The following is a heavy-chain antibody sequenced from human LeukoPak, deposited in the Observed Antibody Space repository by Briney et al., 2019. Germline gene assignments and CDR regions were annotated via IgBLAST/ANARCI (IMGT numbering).Heavy chain of an antibody. CDR3: ARVFTTRVSQYYYYYYYMDV. V-gene: IGHV3-20*01. CDR2: INWNGGST. Sequence: GGSLRLSCAASGFTFDDYGMSWVRQAPGKGLDWVSGINWNGGSTGYADSVRGRFTISRNNDKHSLYLQMNSLRAEDTDLYDCARVFTTRVSQYYYYYYYMDVWGKGTTVTVSS. D-gene: IGHD1-14*01. CDR1: GFTFDDYG. J-gene: IGHJ6*03.